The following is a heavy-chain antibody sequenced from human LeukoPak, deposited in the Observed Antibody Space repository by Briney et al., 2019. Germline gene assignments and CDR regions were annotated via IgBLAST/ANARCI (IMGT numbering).Heavy chain of an antibody. V-gene: IGHV3-66*01. D-gene: IGHD3-10*01. J-gene: IGHJ4*02. CDR3: ARVRGRGVRGVITTGVDY. CDR1: GFTASSNY. Sequence: GGSLRLSCAASGFTASSNYMSWVRQAPGKGLEWVSVIYSGGSTYYADSVKGRFTISRDNSKNTLYLQMNSLRAEDTAVYYCARVRGRGVRGVITTGVDYWGQGTLVTVSS. CDR2: IYSGGST.